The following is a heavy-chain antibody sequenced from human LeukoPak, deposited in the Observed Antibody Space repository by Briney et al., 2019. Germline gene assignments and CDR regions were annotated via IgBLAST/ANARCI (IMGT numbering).Heavy chain of an antibody. V-gene: IGHV4-34*01. CDR3: ARGVVVIDSFFDY. CDR1: GGSFSGYY. J-gene: IGHJ4*02. Sequence: SETLSLTCAVYGGSFSGYYWSWIRQPPGKGLEWIGEINHSGSTYYNPSLKSRVTISVDRSKNQFSLKLSSVTAADTAVYYCARGVVVIDSFFDYWGQGTLVTVSS. D-gene: IGHD3-22*01. CDR2: INHSGST.